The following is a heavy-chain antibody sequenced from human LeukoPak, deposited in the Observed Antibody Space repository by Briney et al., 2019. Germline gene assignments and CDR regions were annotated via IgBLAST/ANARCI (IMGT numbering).Heavy chain of an antibody. CDR3: ARTIIGGATDPAYYFDY. V-gene: IGHV4-39*01. J-gene: IGHJ4*02. CDR1: GGPISSSSYY. D-gene: IGHD1-26*01. CDR2: IYYSGRT. Sequence: SETLSLTCTVSGGPISSSSYYWGWIRQPRGKGLEWIGSIYYSGRTYYNPALKSRVTISVDTSKNQFSLNLSSETAADTAVYYCARTIIGGATDPAYYFDYWGQGTLVNVSS.